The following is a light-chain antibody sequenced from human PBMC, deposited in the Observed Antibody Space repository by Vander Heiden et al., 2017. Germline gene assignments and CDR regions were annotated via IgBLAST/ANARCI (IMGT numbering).Light chain of an antibody. Sequence: QSALTQPRSVSASPGQSVTISCSGTSSDVGAYDYVSWYQQHPGKAPKLLIYDVTKWPSGVPDRFSGSKSGNTATLTISGLLTEDEADYYCCSYAGSYTWVFGGGTKVTVL. J-gene: IGLJ3*02. CDR2: DVT. CDR3: CSYAGSYTWV. CDR1: SSDVGAYDY. V-gene: IGLV2-11*01.